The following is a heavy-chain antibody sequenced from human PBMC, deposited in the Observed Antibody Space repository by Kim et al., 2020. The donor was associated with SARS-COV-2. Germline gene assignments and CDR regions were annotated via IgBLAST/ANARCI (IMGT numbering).Heavy chain of an antibody. CDR2: INAGSVNT. V-gene: IGHV1-3*01. Sequence: ASVKVFCKASGYTFTSYAMHWVRQAPGQRLEWMGWINAGSVNTKYSQKFQGRVTITRDTSASTAYMELSSLRSEDTAVYYCARGEGAAAYFDYWGQGTLVTVSS. D-gene: IGHD2-2*01. CDR1: GYTFTSYA. J-gene: IGHJ4*02. CDR3: ARGEGAAAYFDY.